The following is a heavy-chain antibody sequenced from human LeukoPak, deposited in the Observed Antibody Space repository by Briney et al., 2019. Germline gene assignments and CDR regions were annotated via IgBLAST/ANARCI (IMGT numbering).Heavy chain of an antibody. CDR2: INHSGST. Sequence: PSETLSLTCAVYGGSFSGYYWSWIRQPPGKGLEWIGEINHSGSTNYNPSLKSRVTISVDTSKNQFSLKLSSVTAADTAVYYCARHRITMVRGVIITFRGDYGYDYWGQGTLVTVSS. D-gene: IGHD3-10*01. CDR1: GGSFSGYY. CDR3: ARHRITMVRGVIITFRGDYGYDY. J-gene: IGHJ4*02. V-gene: IGHV4-34*01.